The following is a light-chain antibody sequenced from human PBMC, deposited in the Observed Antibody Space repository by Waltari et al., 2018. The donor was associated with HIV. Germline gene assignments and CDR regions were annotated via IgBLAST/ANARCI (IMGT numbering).Light chain of an antibody. CDR1: SSDVGSYTL. Sequence: QSALTQPPSVSGSPGQSVTISSTGTSSDVGSYTLVHWYQQSPGTAPKLMVYEVTYRPSGVPERFSGSKFGNTASLTISGLQAEDEADYYCSSFTSSSTVVFGGGTKLTVL. V-gene: IGLV2-18*02. J-gene: IGLJ3*02. CDR2: EVT. CDR3: SSFTSSSTVV.